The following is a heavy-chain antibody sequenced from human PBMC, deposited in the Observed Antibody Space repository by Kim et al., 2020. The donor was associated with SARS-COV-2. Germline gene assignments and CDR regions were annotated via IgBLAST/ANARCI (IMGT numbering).Heavy chain of an antibody. CDR2: ISGSGGST. CDR1: GFTFSSYA. CDR3: AKDMGPGGVTPRGFNYYYYYGMDV. V-gene: IGHV3-23*01. J-gene: IGHJ6*02. Sequence: GGSLRLSCAASGFTFSSYAMSWVRQAPGKGLEWVSAISGSGGSTYYADSVKGRFTISRDNSKNTLYLQMNSLRAEDTAVYYCAKDMGPGGVTPRGFNYYYYYGMDVWGQGTTVTVSS. D-gene: IGHD3-16*01.